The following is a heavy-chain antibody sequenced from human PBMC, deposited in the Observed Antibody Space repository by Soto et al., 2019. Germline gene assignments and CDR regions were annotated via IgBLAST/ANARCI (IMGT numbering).Heavy chain of an antibody. CDR1: GGSISSADYY. V-gene: IGHV4-30-4*01. CDR3: ARAMTTVTSRGFDP. CDR2: IYYSGST. Sequence: QVQLQESGPGLVKPSQTLSLTCTVSGGSISSADYYWSWIRQPPGKGLEWVGFIYYSGSTYYNPSLKRRVTMSVDTSKNQCSLKVSSVTAADTAVYYCARAMTTVTSRGFDPWGQGTLVTVSS. J-gene: IGHJ5*02. D-gene: IGHD4-17*01.